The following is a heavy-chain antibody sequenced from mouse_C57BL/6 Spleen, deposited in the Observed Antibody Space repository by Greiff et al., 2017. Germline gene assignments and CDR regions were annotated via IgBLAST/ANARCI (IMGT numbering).Heavy chain of an antibody. J-gene: IGHJ1*03. D-gene: IGHD1-1*01. V-gene: IGHV1-15*01. CDR1: GYTFTDYE. Sequence: VQLPESGAELVRPGASVTLSCTASGYTFTDYEMHWVKQTPVHGLEWIGAIDPETGGTAYNQKFKGKAILTADKSSSTAYMELRSRTSEDSAVYYCTKNYGSSYGYFDVWGTGTTVTVSS. CDR3: TKNYGSSYGYFDV. CDR2: IDPETGGT.